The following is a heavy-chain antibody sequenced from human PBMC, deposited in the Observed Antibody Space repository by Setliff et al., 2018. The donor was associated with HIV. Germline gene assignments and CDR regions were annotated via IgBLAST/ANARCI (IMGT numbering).Heavy chain of an antibody. Sequence: SETLSLTCTVSGASVTNVLYYWSWLRQPAGKGLEWIGHIYTSGNSRYTNYNSSLESRVAISLDTSSNQFSLKLSSVTAADTAVYHCARGQGCGGGCHYAFEMWGQGTMVTVSS. D-gene: IGHD2-21*02. J-gene: IGHJ3*02. CDR2: IYTSGNSRYT. V-gene: IGHV4-61*09. CDR1: GASVTNVLYY. CDR3: ARGQGCGGGCHYAFEM.